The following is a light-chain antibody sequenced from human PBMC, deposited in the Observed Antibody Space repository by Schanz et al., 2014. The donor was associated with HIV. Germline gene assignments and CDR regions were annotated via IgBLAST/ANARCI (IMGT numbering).Light chain of an antibody. CDR1: NSDINFYYY. Sequence: QSALTQPASVSGSPGQSITISCTGPNSDINFYYYVSWFQQHPGKAPQLMIYDGSRRPSGVSNRFSGSKSGNTASLTISGLQAEDEADYYCCSYTTTSTYVFGAGTKLTVL. V-gene: IGLV2-14*03. J-gene: IGLJ1*01. CDR2: DGS. CDR3: CSYTTTSTYV.